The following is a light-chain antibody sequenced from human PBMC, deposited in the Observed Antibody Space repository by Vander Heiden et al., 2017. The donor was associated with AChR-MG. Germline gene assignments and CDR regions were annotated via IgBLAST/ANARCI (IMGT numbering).Light chain of an antibody. J-gene: IGLJ3*02. V-gene: IGLV1-44*01. Sequence: QSVLTQPPSASGTPGQRVTISCSGSSSNIGSNTVNWYQQLPRTAPKLLIYSNNQRPSGVPDRFSGSNSGTSASLAISGLQSEDEADYYCAAWDDSLKGPVFGGGTRLTGL. CDR2: SNN. CDR3: AAWDDSLKGPV. CDR1: SSNIGSNT.